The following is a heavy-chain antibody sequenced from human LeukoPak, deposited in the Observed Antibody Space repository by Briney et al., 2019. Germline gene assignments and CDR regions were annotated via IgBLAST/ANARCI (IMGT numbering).Heavy chain of an antibody. CDR3: ASRDKGYYYGMDV. V-gene: IGHV3-66*01. D-gene: IGHD5-24*01. CDR1: GFTVSSNY. Sequence: GGSLRLSCAASGFTVSSNYMSWVRQAPGKGLEWVSLIYSGGSTYYADSVKGRFTISRDNSKNSLYLQMNSLRAEDTAVYYCASRDKGYYYGMDVWGQGTTVTVSS. J-gene: IGHJ6*02. CDR2: IYSGGST.